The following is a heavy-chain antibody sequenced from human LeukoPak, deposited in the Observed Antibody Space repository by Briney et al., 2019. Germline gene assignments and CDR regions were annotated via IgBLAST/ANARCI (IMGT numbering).Heavy chain of an antibody. Sequence: ASVKVSCKASGYTFTSYGTSWVRQAPGQGLEWMGWISAYNGNTNYAQKLQGRVTMTTDTSTSTAYMELRSLRSEDTAVYYCARVILWSPYGVYYFDYWGQGTLVTVSS. CDR1: GYTFTSYG. D-gene: IGHD3-10*01. V-gene: IGHV1-18*01. CDR3: ARVILWSPYGVYYFDY. CDR2: ISAYNGNT. J-gene: IGHJ4*02.